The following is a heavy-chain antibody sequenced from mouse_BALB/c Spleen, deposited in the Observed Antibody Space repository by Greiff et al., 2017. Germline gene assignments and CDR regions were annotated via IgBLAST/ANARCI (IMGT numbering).Heavy chain of an antibody. J-gene: IGHJ4*01. D-gene: IGHD2-4*01. CDR2: IRNKANGYTT. CDR3: ARRTMITAYAMDY. Sequence: EVQVVESGGGLVQPGGSLRLSCATSGFTFTDYYMSWVRQPPGKALEWLGFIRNKANGYTTEYSASVKGRFTISRDNSQSILYLQMNTLRAEDSATYYCARRTMITAYAMDYWGQGTSVTVSS. V-gene: IGHV7-3*02. CDR1: GFTFTDYY.